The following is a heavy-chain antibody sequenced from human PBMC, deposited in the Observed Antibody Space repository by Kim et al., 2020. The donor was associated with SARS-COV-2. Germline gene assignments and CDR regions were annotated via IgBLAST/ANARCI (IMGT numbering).Heavy chain of an antibody. V-gene: IGHV4-39*01. J-gene: IGHJ5*02. CDR2: IYYSGST. CDR3: ARHSLRFLEWANWFYP. Sequence: SETLSLTCTVSGGSISSSSYYWGWIRQPPGKGLEWIGSIYYSGSTYYNPSLKSRVTISVDTSKNQFSLKLSSVTAADTAVYYCARHSLRFLEWANWFYPWGQGTLVTVSS. CDR1: GGSISSSSYY. D-gene: IGHD3-3*01.